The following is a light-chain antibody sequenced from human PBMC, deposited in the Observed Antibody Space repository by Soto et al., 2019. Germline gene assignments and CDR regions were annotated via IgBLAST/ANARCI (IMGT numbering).Light chain of an antibody. Sequence: DIQMTQSPPSLAASVGDRVTITCQASQDLTNYLNWYQQKPGEAPKLLIYDTTTLEEGVPSRFRVGGSGTDFTFTINGLQTEDAAIYSCQQYVNLPYTFGQGTKLEIK. CDR2: DTT. CDR1: QDLTNY. V-gene: IGKV1-33*01. CDR3: QQYVNLPYT. J-gene: IGKJ2*01.